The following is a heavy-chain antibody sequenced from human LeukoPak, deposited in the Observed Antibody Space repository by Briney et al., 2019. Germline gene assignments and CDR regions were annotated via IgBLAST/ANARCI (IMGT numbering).Heavy chain of an antibody. D-gene: IGHD3-16*01. J-gene: IGHJ4*02. CDR2: IIPIHGIA. CDR3: ARVGDPGDY. V-gene: IGHV1-69*04. Sequence: SVKVSCKASGYTFTSYAISWVRQAPGQGLEWMGRIIPIHGIANYAQKFQGRVTITTDKSTSTAYMELSSLRSEDTAVYYCARVGDPGDYWGQGTLVTVSS. CDR1: GYTFTSYA.